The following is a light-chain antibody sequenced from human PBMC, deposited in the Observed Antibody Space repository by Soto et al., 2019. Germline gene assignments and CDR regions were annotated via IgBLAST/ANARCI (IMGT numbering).Light chain of an antibody. Sequence: EIVMTQSPATLSVSPGERATLSCRASQSVSSNLAWYQQKPGQAPRLLIYGASTRATGIPARFSGSGSGTEFTFTISSLQSEDFAVYYCQQNNNWPPWTFGQGTKVEIK. J-gene: IGKJ1*01. V-gene: IGKV3-15*01. CDR1: QSVSSN. CDR3: QQNNNWPPWT. CDR2: GAS.